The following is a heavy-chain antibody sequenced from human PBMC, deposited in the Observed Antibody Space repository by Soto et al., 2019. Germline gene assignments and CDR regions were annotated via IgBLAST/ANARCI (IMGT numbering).Heavy chain of an antibody. CDR1: GYTFTGYY. V-gene: IGHV1-2*04. J-gene: IGHJ6*02. D-gene: IGHD3-10*01. Sequence: GASVKVSCKASGYTFTGYYMHWVRQAPGQGLEWMGWINPNSGGTNYAQKFQGWVTMTRDTSISTAYMELSRLRSDDTAVYYCARPVMGDGGFPRGVMDVWGQGTTVTVSS. CDR3: ARPVMGDGGFPRGVMDV. CDR2: INPNSGGT.